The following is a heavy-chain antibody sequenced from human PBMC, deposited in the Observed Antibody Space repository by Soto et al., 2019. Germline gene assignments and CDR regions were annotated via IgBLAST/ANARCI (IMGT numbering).Heavy chain of an antibody. V-gene: IGHV3-23*01. Sequence: GGSLRLSCTASGFTFSSYAMSWARQAPGKGLEWVSAISGSGGSTYYADSVKGRFTISRDNSKNTLYLQMNSLRAEDTAVYYCAGNTAMVTTIDYWGQGTLVTVSS. J-gene: IGHJ4*02. CDR1: GFTFSSYA. CDR2: ISGSGGST. CDR3: AGNTAMVTTIDY. D-gene: IGHD5-18*01.